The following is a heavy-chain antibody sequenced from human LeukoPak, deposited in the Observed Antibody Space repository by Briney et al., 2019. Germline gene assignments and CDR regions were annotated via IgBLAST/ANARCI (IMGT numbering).Heavy chain of an antibody. J-gene: IGHJ4*02. CDR3: ATYSSGWYLHYFDY. CDR1: GGSFSGYY. Sequence: SETLSLTCAVYGGSFSGYYWSWIRQPPGKGLEWIGEINHSGSTNYNPSLKSRVTISVDTSKNQFSPKLSSVTAADTAVYYCATYSSGWYLHYFDYWGQGTLVTVSS. CDR2: INHSGST. V-gene: IGHV4-34*01. D-gene: IGHD6-19*01.